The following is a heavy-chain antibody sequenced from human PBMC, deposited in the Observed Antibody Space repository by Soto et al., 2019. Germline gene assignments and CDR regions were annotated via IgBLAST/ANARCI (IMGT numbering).Heavy chain of an antibody. Sequence: QVQLVESGGGVVQPGRSLRLSCAASGFTFSSYAMHWVRQAPGKGLEWVAVISYDGSNKYYADSVKGRFTISRDNSKNTLYLQMNSLRAEDMAVYYCARDGRGYCSSTSCYEYGMDVWGQGTTVTVSS. V-gene: IGHV3-30-3*01. CDR2: ISYDGSNK. J-gene: IGHJ6*02. D-gene: IGHD2-2*01. CDR1: GFTFSSYA. CDR3: ARDGRGYCSSTSCYEYGMDV.